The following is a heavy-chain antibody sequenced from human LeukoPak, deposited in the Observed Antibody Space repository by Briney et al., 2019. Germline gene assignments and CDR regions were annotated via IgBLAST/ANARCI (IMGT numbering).Heavy chain of an antibody. Sequence: SETLSLTCTVSGGSISSYYWIWIRQPPGKGLEWIGYIYYSGSTNYNPSLKSRVTISVDTSKNQFSLKLSSVTAADTAVYYCARDAVGSNWFDPWGQGTLVTVSS. CDR1: GGSISSYY. CDR2: IYYSGST. D-gene: IGHD1-26*01. V-gene: IGHV4-59*01. CDR3: ARDAVGSNWFDP. J-gene: IGHJ5*02.